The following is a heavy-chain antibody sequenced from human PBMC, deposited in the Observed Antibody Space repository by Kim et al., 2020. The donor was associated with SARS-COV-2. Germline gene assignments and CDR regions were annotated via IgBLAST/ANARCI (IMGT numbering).Heavy chain of an antibody. Sequence: ASVKVSCKASGYTFTSYAMHWVRQAPGQRLEWMGWINAGNGNTKYSQKFQGRVTITRDTSASTAYMELSSLRSEDTAVYYCAREAGRTTVTLNWFDPWGQGTLVTVSS. J-gene: IGHJ5*02. V-gene: IGHV1-3*01. CDR3: AREAGRTTVTLNWFDP. CDR2: INAGNGNT. D-gene: IGHD4-17*01. CDR1: GYTFTSYA.